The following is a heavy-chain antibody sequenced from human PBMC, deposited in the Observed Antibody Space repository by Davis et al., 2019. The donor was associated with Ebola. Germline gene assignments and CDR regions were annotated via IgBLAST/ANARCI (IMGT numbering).Heavy chain of an antibody. CDR1: GFTFSSYW. D-gene: IGHD5-12*01. CDR3: ASLHDSGYVSDY. J-gene: IGHJ4*02. Sequence: GESLKISCAASGFTFSSYWMTWVRQAPGKGLEWVASIRQDGSETHYVDSVKGRFTISRDNAKNLMCLQLNGLRGEDTAVYYCASLHDSGYVSDYWGQGTLVTVSS. V-gene: IGHV3-7*01. CDR2: IRQDGSET.